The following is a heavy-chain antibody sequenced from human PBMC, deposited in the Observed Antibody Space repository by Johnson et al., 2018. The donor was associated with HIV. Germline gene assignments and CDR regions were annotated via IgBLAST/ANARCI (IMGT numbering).Heavy chain of an antibody. CDR2: INSDGSST. J-gene: IGHJ3*01. D-gene: IGHD3-3*01. Sequence: MQLVESGGGVVQPGRSLRLSCAASGFTFSNYAMHWVRQAPGKGLVWVSRINSDGSSTSYADSVKGRFTISRDNAKNTLYLQMNNLRADDTAVYYCAKKFCSGSCSDRHYAAFDAWGQGTMVAVSS. CDR3: AKKFCSGSCSDRHYAAFDA. CDR1: GFTFSNYA. V-gene: IGHV3-74*02.